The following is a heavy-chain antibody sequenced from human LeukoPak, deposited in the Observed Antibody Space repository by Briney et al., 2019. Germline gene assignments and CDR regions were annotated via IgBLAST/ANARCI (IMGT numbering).Heavy chain of an antibody. CDR2: IRPRDGDT. CDR1: GNTFTRSY. Sequence: ASVKVSCKASGNTFTRSYIHWVRQAPGQGLEWMGIIRPRDGDTNYAQNFRGRVTFTRDTSTSTLYMDLSSLSFEDTAIYYCATEQPASGGFEKWGQGTLVTVSS. CDR3: ATEQPASGGFEK. V-gene: IGHV1-46*01. J-gene: IGHJ4*02. D-gene: IGHD2-2*01.